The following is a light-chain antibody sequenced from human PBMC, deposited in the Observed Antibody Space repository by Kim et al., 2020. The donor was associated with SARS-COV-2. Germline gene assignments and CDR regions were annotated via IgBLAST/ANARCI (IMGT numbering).Light chain of an antibody. V-gene: IGKV1-9*01. CDR2: TTS. J-gene: IGKJ2*01. CDR1: QDISNY. CDR3: QQYHNYPYT. Sequence: ASVGDRVTITCRASQDISNYLAWYQQKPGKVPKLLMYTTSTLNSGVPSRFSGSGSGTEFTLTISSLQPEDFATYYCQQYHNYPYTFGQGTKLEI.